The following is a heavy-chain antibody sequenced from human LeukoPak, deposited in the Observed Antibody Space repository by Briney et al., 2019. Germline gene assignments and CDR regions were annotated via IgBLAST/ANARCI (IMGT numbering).Heavy chain of an antibody. Sequence: ASVKVSYKVSGYTFTSYAMNWVRQAPGQGLEWMGWINTNTGNPTYAQGFTGRFVFSLDTSVSTAYLQISSLKAEDTAVYYCAREGEYSSSYFFDYWGQGTLVTVSS. CDR3: AREGEYSSSYFFDY. CDR1: GYTFTSYA. J-gene: IGHJ4*02. D-gene: IGHD6-6*01. CDR2: INTNTGNP. V-gene: IGHV7-4-1*02.